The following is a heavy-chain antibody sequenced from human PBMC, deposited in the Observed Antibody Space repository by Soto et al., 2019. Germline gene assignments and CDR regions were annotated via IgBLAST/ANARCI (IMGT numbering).Heavy chain of an antibody. CDR1: GGSISSSPYY. CDR3: ARDDSSGYYAFEY. CDR2: IYYDAST. D-gene: IGHD3-22*01. Sequence: SETLSLTCTVSGGSISSSPYYWAWIRQPPGKGLEWIGIIYYDASTHYNPSLKSRVTISVDTAKNQFSLKLSSVTAADTAVYYCARDDSSGYYAFEYWGQGTLVTVSS. V-gene: IGHV4-39*01. J-gene: IGHJ4*02.